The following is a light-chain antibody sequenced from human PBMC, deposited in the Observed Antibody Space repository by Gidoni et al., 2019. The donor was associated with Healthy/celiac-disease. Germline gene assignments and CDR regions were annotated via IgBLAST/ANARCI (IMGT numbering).Light chain of an antibody. V-gene: IGKV1-12*01. CDR1: QGISSW. Sequence: DIQMTPSPSSVSASVGDRVTITCRASQGISSWLAWYQQKPGKAPKLLIYAASSLQSGVPSRFSGSGSGTGFTLTSSSLQPGDFATYYWQQAHICPFTFGGGTKVEIK. CDR3: QQAHICPFT. CDR2: AAS. J-gene: IGKJ4*01.